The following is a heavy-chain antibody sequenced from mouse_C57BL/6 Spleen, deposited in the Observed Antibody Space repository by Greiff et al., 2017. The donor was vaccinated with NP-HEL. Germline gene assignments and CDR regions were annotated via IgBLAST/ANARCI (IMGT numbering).Heavy chain of an antibody. V-gene: IGHV1-80*01. D-gene: IGHD4-1*01. CDR2: IYPGDGDT. J-gene: IGHJ1*03. CDR3: ARGLTGTYFDV. CDR1: GYAFSSYW. Sequence: VKLQESGAELVKPGASVKISCKASGYAFSSYWMNWVKQRPGKGLEWIRQIYPGDGDTNYNGKFKGKATLTADKSSSTAYMQLSSLTSEDSAVYFCARGLTGTYFDVWGTGTTVTVSS.